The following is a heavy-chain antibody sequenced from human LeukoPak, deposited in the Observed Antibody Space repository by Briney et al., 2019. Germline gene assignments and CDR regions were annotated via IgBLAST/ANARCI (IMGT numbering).Heavy chain of an antibody. CDR3: ARDSAGNDY. J-gene: IGHJ4*02. Sequence: GGSLRLSCEASGFTFSTYWMSWVRQAPGKGLEGVANINQDGREKYYVDSVKGRCTISRDNAKNSLYLQMNSLRAEDTAMYYCARDSAGNDYWGQGTLVTVSS. CDR1: GFTFSTYW. V-gene: IGHV3-7*01. D-gene: IGHD4-23*01. CDR2: INQDGREK.